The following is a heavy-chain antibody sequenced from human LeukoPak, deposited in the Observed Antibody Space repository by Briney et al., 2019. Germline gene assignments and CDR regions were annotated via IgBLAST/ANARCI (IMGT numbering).Heavy chain of an antibody. CDR2: IYSGGTT. CDR3: ASQSTPVLPFDI. V-gene: IGHV3-66*04. J-gene: IGHJ3*02. Sequence: GGSLRLSCAASGFTFSSNYISWVRQAPGKGLEWVSVIYSGGTTYYSDSVKGRFTISRDNSKNTLYLQMNSLRVEDTAVYYCASQSTPVLPFDIWGQGTMVTVSS. CDR1: GFTFSSNY.